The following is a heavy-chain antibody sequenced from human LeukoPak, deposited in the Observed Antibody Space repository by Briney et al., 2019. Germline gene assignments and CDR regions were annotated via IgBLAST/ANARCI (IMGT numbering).Heavy chain of an antibody. CDR2: ISGISGSA. V-gene: IGHV3-23*01. Sequence: GGSLRLSCAASGITFSSYAMSWVRQAPGKGLEWVSSISGISGSAYYADSVKGRFTISRDNSKNTLYLQMNSLRAEDTAVFYCARWNNDWEFDYWGQGTLVSVSS. D-gene: IGHD1/OR15-1a*01. CDR1: GITFSSYA. J-gene: IGHJ4*02. CDR3: ARWNNDWEFDY.